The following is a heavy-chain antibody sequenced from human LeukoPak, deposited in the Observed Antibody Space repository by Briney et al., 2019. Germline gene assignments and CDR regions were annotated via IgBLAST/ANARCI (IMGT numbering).Heavy chain of an antibody. CDR3: ARGGPYYGSGSYSPPAYYYYYGMDV. D-gene: IGHD3-10*01. V-gene: IGHV4-34*01. CDR2: INHSGST. CDR1: GGSFSGYY. J-gene: IGHJ6*02. Sequence: SETLSLTCAVYGGSFSGYYWSWIRQPPGKGLEWIGEINHSGSTNYNPSLKSRVTISVDTSKNQFSLTLCSVTAADTAVYYCARGGPYYGSGSYSPPAYYYYYGMDVWGQGTTVTVSS.